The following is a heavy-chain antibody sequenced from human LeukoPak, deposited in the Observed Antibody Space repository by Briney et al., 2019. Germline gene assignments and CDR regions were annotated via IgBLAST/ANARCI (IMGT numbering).Heavy chain of an antibody. CDR3: ARHSLAVPYDI. V-gene: IGHV4-39*01. D-gene: IGHD1-1*01. CDR2: IYYSGNT. J-gene: IGHJ3*02. Sequence: SETLSLTCNVSGCSISSSSYYWGWIRQPPGKGLEWIGSIYYSGNTYYNPSLKSRVTISVDTSKNQFSLKLSSVTAADTAVYYCARHSLAVPYDIWGQGTMVTVSS. CDR1: GCSISSSSYY.